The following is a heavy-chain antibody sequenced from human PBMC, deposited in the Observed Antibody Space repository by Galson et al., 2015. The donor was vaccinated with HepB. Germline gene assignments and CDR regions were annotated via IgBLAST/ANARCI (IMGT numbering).Heavy chain of an antibody. CDR2: IWYDGSNK. V-gene: IGHV3-33*08. J-gene: IGHJ3*02. CDR3: ARGGIVGATTHDAFDI. Sequence: SLRLSCAASGFTFSSYGMHWVRQAPGKGLEWVAVIWYDGSNKYYADSVKGRFTISRDNSKNTLYLQMNSLRAEDTAVYYCARGGIVGATTHDAFDIWGQGTMVTVPS. CDR1: GFTFSSYG. D-gene: IGHD1-26*01.